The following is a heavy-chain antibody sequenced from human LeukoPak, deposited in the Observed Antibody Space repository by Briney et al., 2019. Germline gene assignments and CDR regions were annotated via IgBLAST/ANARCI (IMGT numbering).Heavy chain of an antibody. V-gene: IGHV3-11*04. CDR2: ISSSGSTI. D-gene: IGHD2/OR15-2a*01. CDR3: ARGKTSQNIVTRKTYNWFDP. CDR1: GFTFSDYY. J-gene: IGHJ5*02. Sequence: PGGSLRLSCAASGFTFSDYYMSWIRQAPGKGLEWGSYISSSGSTIYYADSVKGRFTISRDNAKNSLYLQMKSLRAEDTAVYYCARGKTSQNIVTRKTYNWFDPWGRGTLITVSS.